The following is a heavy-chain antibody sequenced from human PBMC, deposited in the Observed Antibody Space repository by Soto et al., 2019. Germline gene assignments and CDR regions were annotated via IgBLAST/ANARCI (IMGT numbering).Heavy chain of an antibody. D-gene: IGHD2-15*01. CDR3: ARDGRGLRKLSLFEY. J-gene: IGHJ4*02. V-gene: IGHV3-53*01. Sequence: PGGSLRLSCAASGFTVNSDYMNWIRQTPGKGLEWVAFIYNGESTHYADSVKGRFTISSDRSKNTLYLQMNSLRIEDTAVYYCARDGRGLRKLSLFEYWGQGTLVTVSS. CDR2: IYNGEST. CDR1: GFTVNSDY.